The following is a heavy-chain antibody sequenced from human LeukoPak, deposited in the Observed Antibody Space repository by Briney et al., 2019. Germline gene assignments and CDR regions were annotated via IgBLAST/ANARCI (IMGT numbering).Heavy chain of an antibody. CDR1: GGSFSGYY. Sequence: SETLSLTCAVYGGSFSGYYWSWIRQPPGKGLEWIGEVNHSGSTNYNPSLKSRVTISVDTSKNQFSLKLSSVTAADTAVYYCARVGSRYYDFWSGYRHAFDIWGQGTMVTVSS. V-gene: IGHV4-34*01. CDR3: ARVGSRYYDFWSGYRHAFDI. CDR2: VNHSGST. D-gene: IGHD3-3*01. J-gene: IGHJ3*02.